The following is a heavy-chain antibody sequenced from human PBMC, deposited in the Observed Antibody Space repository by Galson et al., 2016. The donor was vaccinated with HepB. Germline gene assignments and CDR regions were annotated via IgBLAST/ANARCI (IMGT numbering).Heavy chain of an antibody. V-gene: IGHV3-48*02. CDR3: ATDSRPDV. CDR2: ISWTSGTI. CDR1: GFTFSTYT. J-gene: IGHJ6*02. D-gene: IGHD5-18*01. Sequence: SLRLSCAASGFTFSTYTMGWVRQAPGKGLEWISYISWTSGTIYYADSVKGRFTISRDNAKDSLYLQMNALRDEDTAVYYCATDSRPDVWGQGTMVTVSS.